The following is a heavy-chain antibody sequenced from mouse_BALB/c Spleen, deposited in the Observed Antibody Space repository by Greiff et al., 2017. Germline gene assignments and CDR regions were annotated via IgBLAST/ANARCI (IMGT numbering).Heavy chain of an antibody. V-gene: IGHV1-69*02. D-gene: IGHD1-1*01. Sequence: QVQLQQPGAELVRPGASVKLSCKASGYTFTSYWINWVKQRPGQGLEWIGNIYPSDSYTNCNQKFKDKATLTVDKSSSTAYMQLSSPTSEDSAVYYCTRYGSYFDYWGQGTTLTVSS. J-gene: IGHJ2*01. CDR1: GYTFTSYW. CDR2: IYPSDSYT. CDR3: TRYGSYFDY.